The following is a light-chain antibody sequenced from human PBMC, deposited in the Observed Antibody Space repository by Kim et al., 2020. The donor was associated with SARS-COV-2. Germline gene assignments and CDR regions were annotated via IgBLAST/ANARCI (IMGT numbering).Light chain of an antibody. CDR3: KQYYSWLT. Sequence: AIRMTQSPSSLSASTGDRVTITCRASQGISSYLAWYQQKPGKAPKLLIYAASTLQSGVPSRFSGIGSGTDFTLTISCLQSEDFATYYCKQYYSWLTFGGGTKVYIK. CDR1: QGISSY. CDR2: AAS. V-gene: IGKV1-8*01. J-gene: IGKJ4*01.